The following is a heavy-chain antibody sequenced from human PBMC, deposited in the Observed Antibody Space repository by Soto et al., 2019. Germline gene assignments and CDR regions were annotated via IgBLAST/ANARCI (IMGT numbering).Heavy chain of an antibody. D-gene: IGHD2-2*01. CDR1: GGSSSSGGLS. V-gene: IGHV4-30-2*01. J-gene: IGHJ4*02. CDR2: IYHSGT. CDR3: ATSFRFNFAF. Sequence: TRSLTCAVSGGSSSSGGLSWSWIRQPPGKGLEWIGYIYHSGTFYTPALQSRVTISVDRSKNQFSLKLSSVTAADTAVYYCATSFRFNFAFWGPGILVTVSS.